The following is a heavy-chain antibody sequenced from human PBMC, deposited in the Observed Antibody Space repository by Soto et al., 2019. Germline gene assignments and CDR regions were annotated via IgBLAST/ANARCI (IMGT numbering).Heavy chain of an antibody. V-gene: IGHV4-39*01. CDR3: ARTGITGTLYYFDY. CDR2: IYYSGST. CDR1: GGSISSSSYY. J-gene: IGHJ4*02. Sequence: QLQLQESGPGLVMPSETLSLTCTVSGGSISSSSYYWGWIRQPPGKGLEWIGSIYYSGSTYYNPSLKSRVTISVDTSKNQFSLKLSSVTAADTAVYYCARTGITGTLYYFDYWGQGTLVTVSS. D-gene: IGHD1-7*01.